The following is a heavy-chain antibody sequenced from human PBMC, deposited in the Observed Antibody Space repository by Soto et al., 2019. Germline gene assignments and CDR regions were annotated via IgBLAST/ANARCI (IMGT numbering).Heavy chain of an antibody. CDR1: GFTVSSNY. V-gene: IGHV3-66*01. J-gene: IGHJ4*02. CDR2: IYSGGST. Sequence: LRLSCAASGFTVSSNYMSWVRQAPGKGLEWVSVIYSGGSTYYADSVKGRFTISRDNSKNTLYLQMNSPRAEDTAVYYSARDGQQLVPNYWGQGTLVTVSS. CDR3: ARDGQQLVPNY. D-gene: IGHD6-13*01.